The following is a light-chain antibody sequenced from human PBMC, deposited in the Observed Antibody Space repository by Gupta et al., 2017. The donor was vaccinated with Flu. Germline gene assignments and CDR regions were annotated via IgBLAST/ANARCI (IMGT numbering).Light chain of an antibody. CDR3: QQIYSTPVT. Sequence: DIQMTQSASSLSASVGDRVTITCRAGQSVDRFLNWYQQKPGQAPKLLIFAASSLQSGVPSRFSGSGSGTDFTLTISGLRPEDFATYYCQQIYSTPVTFGGGTKVEIK. J-gene: IGKJ4*01. CDR1: QSVDRF. CDR2: AAS. V-gene: IGKV1-39*01.